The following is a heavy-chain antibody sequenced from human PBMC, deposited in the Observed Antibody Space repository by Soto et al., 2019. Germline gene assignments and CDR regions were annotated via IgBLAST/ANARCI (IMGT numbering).Heavy chain of an antibody. CDR2: ISPGDSDT. Sequence: GESLKISCKGSGYSFTTYWIGWVRQMPGKGLEWMGIISPGDSDTRYSPSFQGQVTISVDKSISPAYLQWGSLKASDTAMYYCARQTGAPPRARPANPFRVQYSSSSLDYWGLGTLVTVSS. J-gene: IGHJ4*02. CDR3: ARQTGAPPRARPANPFRVQYSSSSLDY. V-gene: IGHV5-51*01. CDR1: GYSFTTYW. D-gene: IGHD6-6*01.